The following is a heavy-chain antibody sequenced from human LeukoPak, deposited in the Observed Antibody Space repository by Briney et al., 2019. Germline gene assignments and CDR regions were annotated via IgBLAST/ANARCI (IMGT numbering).Heavy chain of an antibody. CDR2: INPSGGST. CDR3: ARDDLKRRSETTELSGFPVKH. D-gene: IGHD4-11*01. J-gene: IGHJ1*01. CDR1: GYTFTGYY. V-gene: IGHV1-46*01. Sequence: ASVKVSCKASGYTFTGYYMHWVRQAPGQGLEWMGIINPSGGSTSYAQKFQGRVTMTRDTSTSTVYMELSSLRSEDTAVYYCARDDLKRRSETTELSGFPVKHWGQGTLVTVSS.